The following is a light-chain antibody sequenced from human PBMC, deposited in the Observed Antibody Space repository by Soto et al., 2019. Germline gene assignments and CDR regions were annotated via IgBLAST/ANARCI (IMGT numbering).Light chain of an antibody. CDR2: GNH. J-gene: IGLJ1*01. Sequence: QAVVTQPPSASGTPGQRVTISCSGSSSNIGSNTVNWYQQIPGTAPKLLIYGNHQRPSGVPDRFSGSKSGTSASLAISGLQSEDEADYYCAAWDDSLNGYVFGTGTKLTVL. V-gene: IGLV1-44*01. CDR1: SSNIGSNT. CDR3: AAWDDSLNGYV.